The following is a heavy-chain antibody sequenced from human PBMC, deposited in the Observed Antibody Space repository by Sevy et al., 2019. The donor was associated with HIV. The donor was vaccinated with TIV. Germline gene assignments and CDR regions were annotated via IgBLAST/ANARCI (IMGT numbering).Heavy chain of an antibody. CDR1: GFTVSSNY. CDR3: AGGGYSSSWYPTGDAFDI. J-gene: IGHJ3*02. Sequence: GGSLRLSCAASGFTVSSNYMSWVRQAPGKGLEWVSVIYSGGSTYYADSGKGRFTISRDNSKNTLYLQMNGLRAEDTAVYYCAGGGYSSSWYPTGDAFDIWGQGTMVTVSS. V-gene: IGHV3-53*01. CDR2: IYSGGST. D-gene: IGHD6-13*01.